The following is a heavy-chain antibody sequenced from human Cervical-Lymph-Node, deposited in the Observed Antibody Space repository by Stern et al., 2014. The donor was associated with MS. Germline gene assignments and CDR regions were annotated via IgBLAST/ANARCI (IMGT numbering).Heavy chain of an antibody. Sequence: QVQLVESGAEVKKPGSSVKVSCKISGGRFSNHAINWVRQAPGQGLEWMGGIIPMFDTPNYVEKLHGRVTITADEATSTAYMELRSLRSDDTAMYYCARGTRNFGDYEALDVWGQGTMVTVSS. J-gene: IGHJ3*01. D-gene: IGHD4-17*01. CDR2: IIPMFDTP. CDR3: ARGTRNFGDYEALDV. V-gene: IGHV1-69*01. CDR1: GGRFSNHA.